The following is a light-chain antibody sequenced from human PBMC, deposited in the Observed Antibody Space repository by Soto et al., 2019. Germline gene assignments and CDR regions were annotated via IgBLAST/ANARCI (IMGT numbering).Light chain of an antibody. CDR3: AAWDDSLSGWV. J-gene: IGLJ3*02. Sequence: QAVVTQPPSASGTPGQRVTISCSGSSSSIGSNYVYWYQQFPGTAPKLLIYRNNPRPSGVPDRFSGSKSGTSASLAISGLRSEDEADYYCAAWDDSLSGWVFGGGTKLTVL. CDR2: RNN. CDR1: SSSIGSNY. V-gene: IGLV1-47*01.